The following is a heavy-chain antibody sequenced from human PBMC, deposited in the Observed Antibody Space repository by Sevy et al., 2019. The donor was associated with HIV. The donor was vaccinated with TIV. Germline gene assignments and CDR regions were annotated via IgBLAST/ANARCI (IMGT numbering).Heavy chain of an antibody. CDR1: GFNIRTYW. D-gene: IGHD2-2*01. CDR2: INEDGTTM. Sequence: GGSLRLSCAASGFNIRTYWMLWVRQAPGKGLEWVANINEDGTTMYYLDSVKGRFTISRDNAENSVFLQIHSLRVEDTAVYYCVRAMLKADSLWGQGTLVTVSS. J-gene: IGHJ4*02. V-gene: IGHV3-7*01. CDR3: VRAMLKADSL.